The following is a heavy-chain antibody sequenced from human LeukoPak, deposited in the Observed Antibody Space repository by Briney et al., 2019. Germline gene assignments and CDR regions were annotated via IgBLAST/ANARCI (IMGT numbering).Heavy chain of an antibody. CDR2: IIPIFGTA. CDR3: ARGKRAYCGGDCYHYFDY. D-gene: IGHD2-21*02. Sequence: SVKVSRKASGGTFSSYAISWVRQAPGQGLEWMGGIIPIFGTANYAQKFQGRVTITTDESTSTAYMELSSLRSEDTAAYYCARGKRAYCGGDCYHYFDYWGQGTLVTVSS. J-gene: IGHJ4*02. V-gene: IGHV1-69*05. CDR1: GGTFSSYA.